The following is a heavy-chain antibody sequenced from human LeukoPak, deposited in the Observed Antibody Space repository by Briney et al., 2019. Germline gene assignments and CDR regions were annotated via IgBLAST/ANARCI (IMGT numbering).Heavy chain of an antibody. V-gene: IGHV4-4*02. Sequence: SETLSLTCDVSGGSISNTNWWSWVRRPPGQGLEWIGYIYYSGSTNYNPSLKSRVTISVDTSKNQFSLKLSSVTAADTAVYYCARRGVRASYYFDYWGQGTLVTVSS. CDR2: IYYSGST. J-gene: IGHJ4*02. CDR1: GGSISNTNW. CDR3: ARRGVRASYYFDY. D-gene: IGHD3-10*01.